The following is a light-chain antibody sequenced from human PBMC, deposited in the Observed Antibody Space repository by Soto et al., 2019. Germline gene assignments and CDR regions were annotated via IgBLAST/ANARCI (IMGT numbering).Light chain of an antibody. CDR1: SSDIGAYDY. CDR2: EVN. J-gene: IGLJ2*01. V-gene: IGLV2-8*01. CDR3: SSYAGSDIFV. Sequence: QSALTQPASLSGSPGQSITISCTGTSSDIGAYDYVSWFQQHPGKAPKLMIYEVNKRPSGVPDRFSGSKSGNTASLTVSGLQAEDEADYYCSSYAGSDIFVFGGGTQLTVL.